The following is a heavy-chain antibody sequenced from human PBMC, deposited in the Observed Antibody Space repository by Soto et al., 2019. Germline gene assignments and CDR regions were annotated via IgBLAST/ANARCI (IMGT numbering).Heavy chain of an antibody. V-gene: IGHV5-51*01. J-gene: IGHJ4*02. D-gene: IGHD3-3*01. CDR2: IYPRDSDT. CDR3: ASPQRYDFWSGYVFDY. CDR1: EYSFTSYW. Sequence: GESLKISCKGSEYSFTSYWIGWVRQMPGNGLEWMGIIYPRDSDTRYSPSFQGQVTISVDKSISTAYLQWSSLKASDTAMYYCASPQRYDFWSGYVFDYWGQGTLVTVSS.